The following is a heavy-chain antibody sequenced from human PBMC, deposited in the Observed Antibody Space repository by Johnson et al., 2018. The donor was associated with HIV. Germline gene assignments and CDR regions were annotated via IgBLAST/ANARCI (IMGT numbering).Heavy chain of an antibody. Sequence: QVQLVESGGGVVQPGRSLRLSCAASEFTFSNYDMHWVRQAPGKGLEWVAFIRFDGSNKYYADSVKGRFTISRDNSKNTLYLQMNSLRAEDTAVYYCAGAYYYDSSGYYDAFDIWGQG. J-gene: IGHJ3*02. V-gene: IGHV3-33*08. D-gene: IGHD3-22*01. CDR1: EFTFSNYD. CDR2: IRFDGSNK. CDR3: AGAYYYDSSGYYDAFDI.